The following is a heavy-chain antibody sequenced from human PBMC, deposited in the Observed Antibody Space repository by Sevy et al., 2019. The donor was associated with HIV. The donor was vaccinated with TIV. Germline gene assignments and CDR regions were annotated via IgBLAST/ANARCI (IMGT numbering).Heavy chain of an antibody. V-gene: IGHV3-23*01. Sequence: GGSLRLSCAVSGFSFDSYGMTWVRQAPGKGLEWVSAISGSGGSTYYADSVKGRFTISRDNSKNTLYLQMNSLRAEDTAVYYCAKDLGGGSYPFDYWGQGTLVTVSS. CDR1: GFSFDSYG. D-gene: IGHD1-26*01. CDR2: ISGSGGST. CDR3: AKDLGGGSYPFDY. J-gene: IGHJ4*02.